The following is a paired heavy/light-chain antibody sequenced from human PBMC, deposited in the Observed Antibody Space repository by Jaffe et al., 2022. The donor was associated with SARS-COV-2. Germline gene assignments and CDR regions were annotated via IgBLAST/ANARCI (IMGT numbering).Light chain of an antibody. CDR2: EVR. CDR1: SSDVGGYNY. J-gene: IGLJ2*01. V-gene: IGLV2-8*01. Sequence: QSALTQPPSASGSPGQSVTISCTGTSSDVGGYNYVSWYQQHPGKAPKLMIYEVRKRPSGVPDRFSGSKSGNTASLTVSGLQAEDESDYYCSSYAGNDNLVFGGGTKLTVL. CDR3: SSYAGNDNLV.
Heavy chain of an antibody. J-gene: IGHJ4*02. Sequence: QVQLVQSGSELMKPGASVKVSCEASGYTFSGYAMNWVRQAPGQGLEWMGWINTDTGNPRYARGFTGRFVFSLDTAVSTAYLQISSLKAEDTAVYYCARGYYGSGIDYFDYWGQGTLVTVSS. D-gene: IGHD3-10*01. CDR2: INTDTGNP. CDR1: GYTFSGYA. CDR3: ARGYYGSGIDYFDY. V-gene: IGHV7-4-1*02.